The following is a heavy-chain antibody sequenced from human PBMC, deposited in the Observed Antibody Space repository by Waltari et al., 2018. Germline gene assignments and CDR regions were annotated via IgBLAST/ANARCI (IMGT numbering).Heavy chain of an antibody. Sequence: EVQLLESGGGLVQPGGSLRLSCAASGFAYISYAMSWVRHAPGKGLEWVSAIGGGGGSTYYADSVKGRFTISRDNSKNTLYLQMNSLRAEDTAVYYCAKDRTGSKFDPWGQGTLVTVSS. D-gene: IGHD3-10*01. CDR2: IGGGGGST. CDR3: AKDRTGSKFDP. J-gene: IGHJ5*02. CDR1: GFAYISYA. V-gene: IGHV3-23*01.